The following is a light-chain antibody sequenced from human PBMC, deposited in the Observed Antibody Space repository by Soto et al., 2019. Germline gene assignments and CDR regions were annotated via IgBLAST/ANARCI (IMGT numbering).Light chain of an antibody. CDR1: QSVSSSY. CDR2: GAS. CDR3: QQYGSSPSIT. V-gene: IGKV3-20*01. Sequence: EIVLTQSPGTLSLSPGEGATLSCRASQSVSSSYLAWYQQKPGQAPRLLIYGASGRATGIPDRFSGSGSGTDFTLTISRLEPADFAVYYCQQYGSSPSITFGQGTRLEIK. J-gene: IGKJ5*01.